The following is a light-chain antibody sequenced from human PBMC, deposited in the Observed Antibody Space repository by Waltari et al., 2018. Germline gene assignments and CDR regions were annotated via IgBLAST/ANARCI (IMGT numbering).Light chain of an antibody. CDR1: QSLFYSSNNKNY. J-gene: IGKJ2*01. CDR3: QQYYSSPYT. V-gene: IGKV4-1*01. CDR2: WAS. Sequence: DIVMTQSPDSLAVSLGERATINCKSSQSLFYSSNNKNYFTWYQQKPRQPPKLLIYWASTRESGVPDRFIGSGSGTDFTLTISNLQAEDVAVYYCQQYYSSPYTFGQGTKLEIK.